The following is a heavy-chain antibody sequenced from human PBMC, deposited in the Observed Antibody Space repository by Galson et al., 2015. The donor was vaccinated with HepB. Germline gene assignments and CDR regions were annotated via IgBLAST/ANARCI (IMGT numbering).Heavy chain of an antibody. CDR3: ARDPETGYCRGDNCYAGFDY. V-gene: IGHV6-1*01. J-gene: IGHJ4*02. CDR2: TYYRSEWYN. CDR1: GDSVSSTSAA. Sequence: CAISGDSVSSTSAAWNWIRQSPLRGLEWLGRTYYRSEWYNDYAVSVKSRITINPDTSKNQFSLQLNSVSPEDTALYYCARDPETGYCRGDNCYAGFDYWGQGILVTVSS. D-gene: IGHD2-15*01.